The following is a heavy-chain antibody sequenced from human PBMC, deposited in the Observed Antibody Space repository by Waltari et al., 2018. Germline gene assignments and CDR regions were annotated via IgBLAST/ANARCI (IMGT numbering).Heavy chain of an antibody. CDR1: GYSISSGYY. V-gene: IGHV4-38-2*01. D-gene: IGHD3-3*01. CDR3: ARGGPFLFGVVISHAFDI. J-gene: IGHJ3*02. CDR2: IYHSGSP. Sequence: QVQLQESGPGLVKPSETLSLTCAVSGYSISSGYYWGWIRQPPGKGLEWIGSIYHSGSPYYNPSLKSRVTISVDTSKNQFSLKLSSVTAADTAVYYCARGGPFLFGVVISHAFDIWGQGTMVTVSS.